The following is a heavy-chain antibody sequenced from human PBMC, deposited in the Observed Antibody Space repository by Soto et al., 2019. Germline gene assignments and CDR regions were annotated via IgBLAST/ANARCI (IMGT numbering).Heavy chain of an antibody. V-gene: IGHV3-23*01. CDR1: GFTFSSYA. CDR3: PKDRGVYSSD. CDR2: ISGSGGST. J-gene: IGHJ4*02. D-gene: IGHD6-19*01. Sequence: DVQLLESGGGLVQPGGSLRLSCEASGFTFSSYAMRWVRQAPGKGLEWVSSISGSGGSTSYAASVKGRFTISRAKSKNTPYLQMNSLRVEDTAVYYCPKDRGVYSSDCAPGTLVTVSS.